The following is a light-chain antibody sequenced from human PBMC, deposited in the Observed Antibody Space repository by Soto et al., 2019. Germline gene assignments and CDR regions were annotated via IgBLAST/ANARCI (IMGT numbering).Light chain of an antibody. CDR3: NSYRHSSTLV. Sequence: QSALTQPASVSGSPGQSITISCTGTSSDVGGYNSVSWFQQHPSKAPKLIIYEVSHRPSGVSIRFSGSKSGNTAYLTISGLQAEDESDYYCNSYRHSSTLVFGTGTKVTVL. V-gene: IGLV2-14*01. CDR1: SSDVGGYNS. J-gene: IGLJ1*01. CDR2: EVS.